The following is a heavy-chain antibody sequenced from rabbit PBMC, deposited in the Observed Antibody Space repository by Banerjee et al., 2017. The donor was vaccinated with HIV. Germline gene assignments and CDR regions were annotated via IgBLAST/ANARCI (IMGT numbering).Heavy chain of an antibody. CDR1: GFDFSSNYY. V-gene: IGHV1S43*01. CDR2: IHTGSSDNT. CDR3: ARAGTSTSGDPFNL. D-gene: IGHD1-1*01. J-gene: IGHJ4*01. Sequence: QEQLVESGGGLVQPEGSLTLTCTASGFDFSSNYYMCWFRQAPGKGPEWIACIHTGSSDNTYYARWVNGRFTISRSTSLNTVDLKLTSLTAADTATYFCARAGTSTSGDPFNLWGPGTLVTVS.